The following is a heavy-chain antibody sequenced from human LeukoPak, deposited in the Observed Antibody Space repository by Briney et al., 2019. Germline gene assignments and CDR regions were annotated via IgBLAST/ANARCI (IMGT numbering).Heavy chain of an antibody. D-gene: IGHD2-15*01. CDR1: GFRVSGYD. V-gene: IGHV3-11*06. CDR3: AKAVVAADSFEY. J-gene: IGHJ4*02. Sequence: GGSLRLSCAASGFRVSGYDLNWIRQAPGKGLEWIAYISISSSNIHYADSVRGRFTISRDNTKNSVYLQMDNLRVEDTAVYYCAKAVVAADSFEYWGQGTQVTVSS. CDR2: ISISSSNI.